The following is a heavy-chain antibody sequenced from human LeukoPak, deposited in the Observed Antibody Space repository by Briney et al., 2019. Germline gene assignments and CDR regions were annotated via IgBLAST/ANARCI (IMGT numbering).Heavy chain of an antibody. D-gene: IGHD6-6*01. J-gene: IGHJ4*02. CDR2: IIPIFGTA. CDR3: ARDSGQLGLFDY. V-gene: IGHV1-69*05. Sequence: GASVKVSCKASGGTFSSYAISWVRQAPGQGLEWMGGIIPIFGTANYAQKFQGRVTITTDESTSIAYMELSSLRSEDTAVYYCARDSGQLGLFDYWGQGTLVTVSS. CDR1: GGTFSSYA.